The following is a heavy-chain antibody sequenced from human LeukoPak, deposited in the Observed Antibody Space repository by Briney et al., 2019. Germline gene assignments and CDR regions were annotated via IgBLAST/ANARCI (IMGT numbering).Heavy chain of an antibody. Sequence: GGSLRLSCAASGFTFSSYAMRWVRQAPGKGLEWVAVISYDGSNKYYADSVKGRFIISRDNSKNTLYLQMNSLRAEDTAVYYCARVLITMIVVVSGDAFDIWGQGTMVTVSS. CDR2: ISYDGSNK. CDR1: GFTFSSYA. J-gene: IGHJ3*02. V-gene: IGHV3-30-3*01. D-gene: IGHD3-22*01. CDR3: ARVLITMIVVVSGDAFDI.